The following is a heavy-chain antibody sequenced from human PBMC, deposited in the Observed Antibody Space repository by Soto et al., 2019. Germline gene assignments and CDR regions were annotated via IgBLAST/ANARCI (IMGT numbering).Heavy chain of an antibody. CDR1: GGTFSSYT. CDR2: IIPILGIA. V-gene: IGHV1-69*04. Sequence: GASVKVSCKASGGTFSSYTISWVRQAPGQGLEWMGRIIPILGIANYAQKFQGRVTITADKSTSTAYMELSSLRSEDTAVYYCARDEPRGLGSGTPYWGQGTLVTVSS. D-gene: IGHD3-10*01. J-gene: IGHJ4*02. CDR3: ARDEPRGLGSGTPY.